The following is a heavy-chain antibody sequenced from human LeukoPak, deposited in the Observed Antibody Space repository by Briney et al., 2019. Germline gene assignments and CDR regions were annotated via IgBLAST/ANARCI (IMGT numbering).Heavy chain of an antibody. D-gene: IGHD6-19*01. CDR1: GFTFSSYE. J-gene: IGHJ4*02. CDR2: ISSSGSTT. V-gene: IGHV3-48*03. CDR3: ASQKGRIAVAVDY. Sequence: GGSLRLSCAASGFTFSSYEMNWVRQAPGKGLEWVSYISSSGSTTYYAASVKGRFTISRDNAKNSLYLQMNSLRVEDTAVYYCASQKGRIAVAVDYWGQGTLVTVSS.